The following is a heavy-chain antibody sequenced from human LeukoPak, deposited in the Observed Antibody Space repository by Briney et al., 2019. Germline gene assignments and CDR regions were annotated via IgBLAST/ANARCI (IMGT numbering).Heavy chain of an antibody. CDR1: GYTFTSYG. D-gene: IGHD6-6*01. Sequence: ASVKVSCKASGYTFTSYGISWVRQAPGQGLEWMGWISAYNGNTNYAQKLQGRVTMTTDTSTSTAYMELSSLRSDDTAVYYCARDLGSSATSTNWFDPWGQGTLVTVSS. J-gene: IGHJ5*02. V-gene: IGHV1-18*01. CDR3: ARDLGSSATSTNWFDP. CDR2: ISAYNGNT.